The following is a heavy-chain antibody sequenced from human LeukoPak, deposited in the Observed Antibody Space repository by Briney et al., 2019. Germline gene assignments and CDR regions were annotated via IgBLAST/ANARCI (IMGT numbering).Heavy chain of an antibody. J-gene: IGHJ4*02. Sequence: GGSLRLSCAASGFTFSSYVMHWVRQAPGKGLDWVGVISYDGSDQYYADSVKGRFTLSRANSKNTAYLQVTSLRAEVTAVYSCGRCPLGLGAGNYWGQGTLVTVSS. CDR3: GRCPLGLGAGNY. CDR1: GFTFSSYV. CDR2: ISYDGSDQ. V-gene: IGHV3-30-3*01. D-gene: IGHD1-14*01.